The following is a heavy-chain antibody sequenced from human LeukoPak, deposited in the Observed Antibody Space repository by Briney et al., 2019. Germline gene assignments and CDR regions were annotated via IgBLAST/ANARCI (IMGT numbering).Heavy chain of an antibody. J-gene: IGHJ4*02. CDR3: ARDRSRVRRWLQQVDY. V-gene: IGHV3-48*04. D-gene: IGHD5-24*01. CDR2: ISSSGSTI. CDR1: GFTFSSYA. Sequence: GGSLRLSCAASGFTFSSYAMSWVRQAPGKGLEWVSYISSSGSTIYYADSVKGRFTISRDNAKNSLYLQMNSLRAEDTAVYYCARDRSRVRRWLQQVDYWGQGTLVTVSS.